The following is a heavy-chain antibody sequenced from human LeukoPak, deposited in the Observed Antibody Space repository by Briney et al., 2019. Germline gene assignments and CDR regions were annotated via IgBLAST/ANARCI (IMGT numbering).Heavy chain of an antibody. J-gene: IGHJ3*02. Sequence: PGGSLRLSCTASGFTFSSYAMSWVRQAPGKGLEWVSVIYSGGSTYYADSVKGRFTISRDNSKNTLYLQMNSLRAEDTAVYYCAREGGSSGYAFDIWGQGTMVTVSS. CDR3: AREGGSSGYAFDI. D-gene: IGHD3-22*01. CDR1: GFTFSSYA. V-gene: IGHV3-53*01. CDR2: IYSGGST.